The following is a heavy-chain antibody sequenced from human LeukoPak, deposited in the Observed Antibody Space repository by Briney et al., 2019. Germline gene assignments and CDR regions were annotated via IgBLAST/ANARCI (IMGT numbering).Heavy chain of an antibody. J-gene: IGHJ5*02. D-gene: IGHD6-13*01. CDR3: ARVGASSLDWFDP. Sequence: PSETLSLTCTVSGGSISSYYWSWIRQPPGKGLEWIGYIYYSGSTNYNPSLKSRVTISVVTSKNQFSLKLSSVTAADTAVYYCARVGASSLDWFDPWGQGTLVTVSS. CDR2: IYYSGST. CDR1: GGSISSYY. V-gene: IGHV4-59*01.